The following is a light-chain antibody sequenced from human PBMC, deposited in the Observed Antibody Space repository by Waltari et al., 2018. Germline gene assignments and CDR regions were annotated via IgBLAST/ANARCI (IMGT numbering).Light chain of an antibody. CDR2: EVT. CDR3: SCHTSTVPHV. Sequence: QSALTQPASVSGSPGQSVSISCTGTSNDVGGYGYVPWYQQFPGKAPKLMIYEVTYRPSGVSSRLSGSKSGNAASPTISGLQAEAEAVYYCSCHTSTVPHVFGTGTKVTVV. V-gene: IGLV2-14*01. J-gene: IGLJ1*01. CDR1: SNDVGGYGY.